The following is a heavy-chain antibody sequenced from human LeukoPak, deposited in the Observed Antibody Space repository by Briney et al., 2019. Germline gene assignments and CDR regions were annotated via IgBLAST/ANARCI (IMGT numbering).Heavy chain of an antibody. D-gene: IGHD2-2*01. V-gene: IGHV3-30*18. CDR3: AKSRGSSSWYQLKKRDWFDP. CDR2: ISYDGSNK. Sequence: GGSLRLSCAASEFTFSSYGMHWVRQAPGKGLEWVAVISYDGSNKYYADSVKGRFTISRDNSKNTLYLQMNSLRAEDTAVYYCAKSRGSSSWYQLKKRDWFDPWGQGTLVTVSS. J-gene: IGHJ5*02. CDR1: EFTFSSYG.